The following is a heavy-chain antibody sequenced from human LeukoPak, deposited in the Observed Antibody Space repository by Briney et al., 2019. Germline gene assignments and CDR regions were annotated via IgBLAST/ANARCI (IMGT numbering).Heavy chain of an antibody. CDR3: ARAWAWAIDY. Sequence: PGGSLRLSCAASGFTFSSYAMSWVRQSPGKGLEWVSAISGSGGNTYSADSVKGRCTISSDNSLPTLFLHMNSLRAEATAVYYCARAWAWAIDYWGQGTLVTVSS. V-gene: IGHV3-23*01. D-gene: IGHD3-16*01. CDR2: ISGSGGNT. J-gene: IGHJ4*02. CDR1: GFTFSSYA.